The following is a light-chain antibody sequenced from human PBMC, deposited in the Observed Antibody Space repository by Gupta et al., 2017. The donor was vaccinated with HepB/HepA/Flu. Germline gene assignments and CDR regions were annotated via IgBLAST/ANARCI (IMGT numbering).Light chain of an antibody. Sequence: QTVVTQAPSFSVSPGGTVTLTWGVSSGSVSPSDYPSWYQQTPGQAPRTLIYNTKTRSSGVPDRFSGSILGNKASLTITGAQAEDESDYYCVLYMGRGIWVFGGGTKLTVL. CDR2: NTK. CDR1: SGSVSPSDY. J-gene: IGLJ3*02. CDR3: VLYMGRGIWV. V-gene: IGLV8-61*01.